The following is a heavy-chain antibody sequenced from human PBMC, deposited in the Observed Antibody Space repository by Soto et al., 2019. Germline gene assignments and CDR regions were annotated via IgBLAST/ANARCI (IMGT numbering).Heavy chain of an antibody. CDR2: ISETHRGS. V-gene: IGHV3-23*01. D-gene: IGHD3-16*02. CDR1: GFSFSNYG. J-gene: IGHJ1*01. Sequence: EVQLLESGGGFLQPGGSLRLSCTASGFSFSNYGMSWVRQAPGKGLEWVSGISETHRGSYYADSVKGRFTISRDNSKNTLYLQMNSLRAEDTAVYYCAKMPPHRDIWGPYRHRIYFDTWGQGTLVAVSS. CDR3: AKMPPHRDIWGPYRHRIYFDT.